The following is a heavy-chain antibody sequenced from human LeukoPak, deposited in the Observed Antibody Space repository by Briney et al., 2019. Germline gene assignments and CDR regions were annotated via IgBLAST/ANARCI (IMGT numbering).Heavy chain of an antibody. V-gene: IGHV3-30*18. CDR2: ISYDGSNK. J-gene: IGHJ3*02. CDR3: AKEVRGDAFDI. Sequence: GGSLRLSCVASEFTFRSYDMHWIRQAPGKGLEWVAVISYDGSNKDYADSVKGRFTISRDNTKNTLFLQMNSLRAEDTAVYYCAKEVRGDAFDIWGQGTMVTVSS. CDR1: EFTFRSYD. D-gene: IGHD3-16*01.